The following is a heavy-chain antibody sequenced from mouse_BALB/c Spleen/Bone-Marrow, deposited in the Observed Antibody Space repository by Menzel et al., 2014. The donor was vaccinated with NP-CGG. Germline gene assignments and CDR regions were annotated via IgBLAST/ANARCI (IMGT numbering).Heavy chain of an antibody. Sequence: EVQLQQSGAELVKSGASVKLSCTASGFNIKDTYMHWVKQRPEQGLEWIGRTDPANGNTKYDPKFQGKATITADTSSNTAYLQLSSLTSEDTAVYYCASYVYGYYFDYWGQGTTLTVSS. V-gene: IGHV14-3*02. J-gene: IGHJ2*01. CDR2: TDPANGNT. CDR3: ASYVYGYYFDY. D-gene: IGHD2-2*01. CDR1: GFNIKDTY.